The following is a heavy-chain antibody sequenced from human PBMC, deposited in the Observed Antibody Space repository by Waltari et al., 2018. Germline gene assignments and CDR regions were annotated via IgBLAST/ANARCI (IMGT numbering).Heavy chain of an antibody. CDR3: ALDTGALWMDV. D-gene: IGHD2-21*01. CDR1: DYTFTSSY. V-gene: IGHV1-46*01. Sequence: QVQLVQSGAEVKKPGASVKISCKTSDYTFTSSYINWVRQAPGQGLEWMGIINPSGGSTIYAQKFQGRVTMTRDTSTSTVYMELSSLRSEDTAVYYCALDTGALWMDVWGQGTTVTVSS. CDR2: INPSGGST. J-gene: IGHJ6*02.